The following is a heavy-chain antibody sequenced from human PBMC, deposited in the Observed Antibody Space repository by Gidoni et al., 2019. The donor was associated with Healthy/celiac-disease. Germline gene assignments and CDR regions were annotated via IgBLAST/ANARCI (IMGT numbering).Heavy chain of an antibody. V-gene: IGHV3-23*04. CDR2: ISGSVGST. CDR1: GFTFRSYA. CDR3: AKSYGPIRTGGAFDI. D-gene: IGHD4-17*01. J-gene: IGHJ3*02. Sequence: EVKLVESVGGLVQPGGSMRLSVAASGFTFRSYAMSWVRQAPGKWLGWVSAISGSVGSTYYADSVKGRFTISRDNSKNTLYLQMNSLRAEDTAVYYCAKSYGPIRTGGAFDIWGQGTMVTVSS.